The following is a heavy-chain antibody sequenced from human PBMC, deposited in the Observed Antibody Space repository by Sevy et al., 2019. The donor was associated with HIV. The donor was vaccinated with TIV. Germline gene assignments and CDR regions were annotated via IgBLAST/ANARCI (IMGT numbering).Heavy chain of an antibody. V-gene: IGHV3-72*01. Sequence: GGSLRLSCAASGFTFSDHYMDWVRQAPGKGLEWVGRTRNKANSYTTEYAASVKGRFTISRDDSKNSLYLQMNSLKTEDTAVYYCARETNTYYVFWSGSPYWYFDLWGRGTLVTVSS. CDR3: ARETNTYYVFWSGSPYWYFDL. CDR1: GFTFSDHY. CDR2: TRNKANSYTT. D-gene: IGHD3-3*01. J-gene: IGHJ2*01.